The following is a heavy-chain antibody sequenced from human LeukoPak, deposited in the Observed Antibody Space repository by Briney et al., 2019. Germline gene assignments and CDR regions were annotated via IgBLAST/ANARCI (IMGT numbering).Heavy chain of an antibody. CDR2: IKSKTDGGTT. CDR1: GFTFSNAW. D-gene: IGHD3-10*01. V-gene: IGHV3-15*01. Sequence: GGSLRLSCAASGFTFSNAWMSWVRQAPGKGLEWVGRIKSKTDGGTTDYAAPMKGRFTISRDDSKNTLYLQMNSLKTEDTAVYYCTTDVTPAGSYPFDYWGQGTLVTVSS. J-gene: IGHJ4*02. CDR3: TTDVTPAGSYPFDY.